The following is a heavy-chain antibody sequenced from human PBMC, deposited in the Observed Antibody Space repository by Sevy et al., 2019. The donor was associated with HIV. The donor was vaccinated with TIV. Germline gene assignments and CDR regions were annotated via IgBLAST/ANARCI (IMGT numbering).Heavy chain of an antibody. V-gene: IGHV3-48*04. CDR3: ASDVYYSDGSGYDFEH. Sequence: GGSLRLSCAASGFTFSVYSMNWVRQALGKGLEWLSYIGSSGSTIAYADSVKGRFTISRDNAWSSLFLQMNSLRPEDTAVYYCASDVYYSDGSGYDFEHWGHGTLVTVSS. D-gene: IGHD3-22*01. J-gene: IGHJ4*01. CDR2: IGSSGSTI. CDR1: GFTFSVYS.